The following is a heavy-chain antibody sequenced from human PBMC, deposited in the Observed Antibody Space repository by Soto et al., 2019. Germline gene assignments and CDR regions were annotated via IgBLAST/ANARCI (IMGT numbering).Heavy chain of an antibody. CDR2: IKSKTDGGTT. CDR1: GFTFSNAG. V-gene: IGHV3-15*07. CDR3: TTDQTTVPEYYYYGMDV. J-gene: IGHJ6*02. D-gene: IGHD4-4*01. Sequence: EVQLVESGGGLVKPGGSLRLSCAASGFTFSNAGMNWVRQAPGKGLEWVGRIKSKTDGGTTDYAAPVKGRFTISRDDSKNTLYLQMNSLKTEDTAVYYCTTDQTTVPEYYYYGMDVWGQGTTVTVSS.